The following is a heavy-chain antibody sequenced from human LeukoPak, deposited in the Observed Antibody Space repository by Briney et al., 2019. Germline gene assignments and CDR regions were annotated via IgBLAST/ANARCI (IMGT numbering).Heavy chain of an antibody. CDR2: IYHSGST. CDR3: ARQIDSSGYYYAPEYFQH. D-gene: IGHD3-22*01. V-gene: IGHV4-4*02. CDR1: GGSISSSNW. Sequence: PSGTLSLTCAVSGGSISSSNWWSWVRQPPGKGLEWIGEIYHSGSTNYNPSLKSRVTISVDTSKNQFSLKLSSVTAADTAVYYCARQIDSSGYYYAPEYFQHWGQGTLVTVSS. J-gene: IGHJ1*01.